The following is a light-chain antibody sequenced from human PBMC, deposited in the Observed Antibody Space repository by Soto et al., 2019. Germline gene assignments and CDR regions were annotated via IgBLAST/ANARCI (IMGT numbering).Light chain of an antibody. CDR1: QSISSW. J-gene: IGKJ1*01. Sequence: IQLNQSPSTVSASVGDRVTITCRASQSISSWLAWYQQKPGKAPKLLIYDASSLESGVPSRFSGSGSGTEFTLTISSLQPDDFATYYCQQYNSYSAWTFGQGTKVDIK. V-gene: IGKV1-5*01. CDR3: QQYNSYSAWT. CDR2: DAS.